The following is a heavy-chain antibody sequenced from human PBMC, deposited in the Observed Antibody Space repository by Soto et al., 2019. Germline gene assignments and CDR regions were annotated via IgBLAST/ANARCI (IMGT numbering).Heavy chain of an antibody. CDR2: IIPIFGTA. J-gene: IGHJ6*02. V-gene: IGHV1-69*06. CDR1: GGTFSSYA. D-gene: IGHD3-9*01. Sequence: QVQLVQSGAEVKKPGSSVKVSCKASGGTFSSYAISWVRQAPGQGLEWMGGIIPIFGTANYAQKFQGRVTITADKSTSTAYMELSRLRSEDTAVYYCARGSSYDILTGYATPYYYYYGMDVWVQGPTVTVSS. CDR3: ARGSSYDILTGYATPYYYYYGMDV.